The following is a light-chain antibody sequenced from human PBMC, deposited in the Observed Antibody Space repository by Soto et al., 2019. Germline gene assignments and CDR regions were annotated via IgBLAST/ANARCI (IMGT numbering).Light chain of an antibody. Sequence: QAVVTQPPSASGTPGQRVAISCSGSNSNVGSNTVSWYQQLPGTAPKLLLYSNTQRPSGVPGRFSGSESGTSASLAISGLQSEDEADYYCAAWDDSLKGVVFGGGTKLTVL. CDR3: AAWDDSLKGVV. CDR2: SNT. CDR1: NSNVGSNT. J-gene: IGLJ2*01. V-gene: IGLV1-44*01.